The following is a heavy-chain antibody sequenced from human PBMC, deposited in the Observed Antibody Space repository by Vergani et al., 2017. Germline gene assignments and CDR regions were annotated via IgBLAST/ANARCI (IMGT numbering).Heavy chain of an antibody. J-gene: IGHJ2*01. D-gene: IGHD2-15*01. V-gene: IGHV4-61*02. CDR2: IFSSGTT. CDR1: GGSVRTSIGYY. Sequence: QVQLPESGPGLVKPSQTLSLSCTVSGGSVRTSIGYYWTWIRQPAGKTLEWIGEIFSSGTTNYNPSFKNRVTMSVDTSKNQFSLKLSSVTAADAAVYYCARHQAGYCSGGSSYSWYFDLWGRGTLVTVSS. CDR3: ARHQAGYCSGGSSYSWYFDL.